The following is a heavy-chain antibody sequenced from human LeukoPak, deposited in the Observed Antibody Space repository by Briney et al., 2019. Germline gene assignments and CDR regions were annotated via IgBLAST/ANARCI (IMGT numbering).Heavy chain of an antibody. J-gene: IGHJ4*02. D-gene: IGHD4-17*01. V-gene: IGHV3-23*01. CDR2: ISGSGGNT. CDR1: GFTLSSYA. CDR3: ATLKGGSTVITKGDY. Sequence: GGSLRLSCAASGFTLSSYAMSWVRQAPGKGLDWVSSISGSGGNTYYADSVKGRFTISRDNSKNTLYLQMNSLGAEDTAVYYCATLKGGSTVITKGDYWGQGTVVTVSS.